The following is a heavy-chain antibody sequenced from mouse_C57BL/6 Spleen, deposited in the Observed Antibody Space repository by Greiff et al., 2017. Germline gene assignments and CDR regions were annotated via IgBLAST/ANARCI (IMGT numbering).Heavy chain of an antibody. CDR2: IYPGDGDT. Sequence: VQLQQSGPELVKPGASVKISCKASGYAFSSSWMNWVKQRPGKGLEWIGRIYPGDGDTNYNGKFKGKATLTADKSSSTAYMRLSSLTSEDSAVYFCARMRDYDGGFAYWGQGTLVTVSA. V-gene: IGHV1-82*01. CDR1: GYAFSSSW. CDR3: ARMRDYDGGFAY. J-gene: IGHJ3*01. D-gene: IGHD2-4*01.